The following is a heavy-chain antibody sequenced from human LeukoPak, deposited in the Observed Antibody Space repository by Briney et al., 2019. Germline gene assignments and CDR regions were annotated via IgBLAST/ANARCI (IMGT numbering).Heavy chain of an antibody. V-gene: IGHV3-30*02. D-gene: IGHD3-9*01. CDR3: ARGGYYDILTGRIDY. CDR1: GFTFSSYG. CDR2: IRYDGSNK. J-gene: IGHJ4*02. Sequence: GGSLRLSCAASGFTFSSYGMHWVRQAPGKGLEWVAFIRYDGSNKYYADSVKGRFTISRDNSRNTLYLQMNSLRAEDTALYYCARGGYYDILTGRIDYWGQGTLVTVSS.